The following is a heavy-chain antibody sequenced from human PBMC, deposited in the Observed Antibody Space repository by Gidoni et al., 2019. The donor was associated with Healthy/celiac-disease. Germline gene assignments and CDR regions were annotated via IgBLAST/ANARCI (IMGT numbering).Heavy chain of an antibody. D-gene: IGHD6-6*01. J-gene: IGHJ3*02. CDR3: ARDRLAARPGAFDI. CDR2: IYTSGST. Sequence: QVQLQESGPGLVKPSETLSLTCTVSGGSISSYYWSWIRQPAGKGLEWIGRIYTSGSTNYNPSLKSRVTMSVDTSKNQFSLKLSSVTAADTAVYYCARDRLAARPGAFDIWGQGTMVTVSS. CDR1: GGSISSYY. V-gene: IGHV4-4*07.